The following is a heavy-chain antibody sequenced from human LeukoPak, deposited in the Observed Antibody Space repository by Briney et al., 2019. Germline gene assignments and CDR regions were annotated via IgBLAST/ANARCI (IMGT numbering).Heavy chain of an antibody. V-gene: IGHV3-43*01. Sequence: GGSLRLSCAASGFTFDDYTMHWVRQAPGKGLEWVSLISWDGGSTYYADSVKGRFTISRDNAKNSLYLQMNSLRVEDTAVYYCANTLSGRSPPQTSYYSYYMDVWGKGTTVTIS. CDR2: ISWDGGST. D-gene: IGHD6-19*01. J-gene: IGHJ6*03. CDR1: GFTFDDYT. CDR3: ANTLSGRSPPQTSYYSYYMDV.